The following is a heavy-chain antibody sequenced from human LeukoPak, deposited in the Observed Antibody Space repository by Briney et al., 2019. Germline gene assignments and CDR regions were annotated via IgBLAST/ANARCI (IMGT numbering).Heavy chain of an antibody. J-gene: IGHJ1*01. CDR3: AKERFGELGYEYFQH. Sequence: GGSLRLSCAASGFTFSSYGMHWVRQAPGKGLEWVAVISYDGSNKYYAESVKGRFTISRDNSKNTLYLQMNSLRAEDTAVYYCAKERFGELGYEYFQHWGQGTLVTVSS. V-gene: IGHV3-30*18. CDR1: GFTFSSYG. CDR2: ISYDGSNK. D-gene: IGHD3-10*01.